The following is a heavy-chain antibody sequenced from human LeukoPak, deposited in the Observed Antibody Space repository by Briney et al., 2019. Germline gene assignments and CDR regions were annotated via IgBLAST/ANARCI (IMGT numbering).Heavy chain of an antibody. CDR1: GGSISSSSYY. J-gene: IGHJ4*02. V-gene: IGHV4-39*07. D-gene: IGHD4-17*01. CDR2: IYYSGST. Sequence: SETLSLTCTVSGGSISSSSYYWGWIRQPPGKGLEWLGSIYYSGSTYYNPSLKSRVTISVDTSKNQFSLKLSSVTAADTAVYYCARDTTVTIPLFDYWGQGTLVTVSS. CDR3: ARDTTVTIPLFDY.